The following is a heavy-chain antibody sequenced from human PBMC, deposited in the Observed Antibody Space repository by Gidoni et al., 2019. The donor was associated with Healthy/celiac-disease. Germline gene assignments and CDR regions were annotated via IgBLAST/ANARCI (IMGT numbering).Heavy chain of an antibody. CDR3: ARVGTGTTLLFDY. Sequence: QVQLQESGPGLVKPSQTLSLPCTVSAGSISSGDYYWSWIRQPPGKGLEWIGYIYYSGSTYYNPSLKSRVTISVDTSKNQFSLKLSSVTAADTAVYYCARVGTGTTLLFDYWGQGTLVTVSS. D-gene: IGHD1-7*01. V-gene: IGHV4-30-4*01. J-gene: IGHJ4*02. CDR2: IYYSGST. CDR1: AGSISSGDYY.